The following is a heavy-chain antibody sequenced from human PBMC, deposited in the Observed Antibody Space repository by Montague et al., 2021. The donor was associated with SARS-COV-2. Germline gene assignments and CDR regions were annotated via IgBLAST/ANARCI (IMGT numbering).Heavy chain of an antibody. CDR1: GGSFSGYY. Sequence: SETLSLTCAVYGGSFSGYYWSWIRQPPGKGLEWIGEINHSGITNYNPSLKSRVTISMDTSKNQFSLKLSSVTAADAAVYYCARGVRQLGVRYYYYYIDVWDKGTTVTVSS. J-gene: IGHJ6*03. CDR2: INHSGIT. CDR3: ARGVRQLGVRYYYYYIDV. V-gene: IGHV4-34*01. D-gene: IGHD6-6*01.